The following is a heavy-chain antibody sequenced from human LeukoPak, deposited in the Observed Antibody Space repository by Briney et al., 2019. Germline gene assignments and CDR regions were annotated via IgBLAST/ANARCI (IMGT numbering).Heavy chain of an antibody. CDR2: IRSKAYGGTT. V-gene: IGHV3-49*04. J-gene: IGHJ6*03. D-gene: IGHD6-6*01. Sequence: GGSLRLSCTASGFTFGDYAMSWVRQAPGKGLEWVGFIRSKAYGGTTEYAASVKGRFTISRDDSKSIAYLQMNSLKTEDTAVYYCARDIGIAARSYSGYYMDVWGKGTTVTVSS. CDR1: GFTFGDYA. CDR3: ARDIGIAARSYSGYYMDV.